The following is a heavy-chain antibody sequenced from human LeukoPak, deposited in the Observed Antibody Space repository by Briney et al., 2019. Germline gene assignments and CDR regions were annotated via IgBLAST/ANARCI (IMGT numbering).Heavy chain of an antibody. Sequence: ASVKVSCKASGYTFTSYGISWVRQAPGQGLEWMGWISAYNGNTNYAQKLQGRVTMTTDTSTSTAYMELRSLRSDDTAVYYCARDLKSGSYYEFEYWGQGTLVTVSS. CDR1: GYTFTSYG. V-gene: IGHV1-18*01. J-gene: IGHJ4*02. CDR3: ARDLKSGSYYEFEY. D-gene: IGHD1-26*01. CDR2: ISAYNGNT.